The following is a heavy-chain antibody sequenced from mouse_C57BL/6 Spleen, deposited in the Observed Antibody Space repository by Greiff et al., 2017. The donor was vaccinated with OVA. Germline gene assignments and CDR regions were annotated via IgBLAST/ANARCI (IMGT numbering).Heavy chain of an antibody. CDR2: IYPGNSDT. CDR1: GYTFTSYW. V-gene: IGHV1-5*01. D-gene: IGHD2-4*01. CDR3: TRLGDYDGWYFDV. J-gene: IGHJ1*03. Sequence: EVKVVESGTVLARPGASVKMSCKTSGYTFTSYWMHWVKQRPGQGLEWIGAIYPGNSDTSYNQKFKGKAKLTAVTSASTAYMELSSLTNEDSAVYYCTRLGDYDGWYFDVWGTGTTVTVSS.